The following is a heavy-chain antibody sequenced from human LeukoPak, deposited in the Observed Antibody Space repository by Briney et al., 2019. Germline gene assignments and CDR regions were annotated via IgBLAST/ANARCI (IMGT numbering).Heavy chain of an antibody. D-gene: IGHD3-22*01. J-gene: IGHJ3*02. CDR3: ARAFFYDSSGHYDAFDI. CDR1: GYTFTSYY. Sequence: ASVKDSCKASGYTFTSYYMHCVRQAPGQGLEWMGIINPSGGSTSYAQKFQGRVTMTRDTSTSTVYMELSSLRYDDAAVYYCARAFFYDSSGHYDAFDIWGQGTMVSVSS. CDR2: INPSGGST. V-gene: IGHV1-46*01.